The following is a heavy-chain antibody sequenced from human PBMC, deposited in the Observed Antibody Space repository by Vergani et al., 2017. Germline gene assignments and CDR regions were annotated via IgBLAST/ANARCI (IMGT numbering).Heavy chain of an antibody. Sequence: QVQLQESGPGLVKPSQTLSLTCTVPGGPISSGGYYWSWIRQHPGKGLEWIGYMYYSGSTYYNPSLKSRVTISVDTSKNQFSLKLSAVTAADAAVYYCARVKTPPYRRKYYYMDVWGKGTTVTVSS. CDR3: ARVKTPPYRRKYYYMDV. CDR1: GGPISSGGYY. CDR2: MYYSGST. J-gene: IGHJ6*03. V-gene: IGHV4-31*03.